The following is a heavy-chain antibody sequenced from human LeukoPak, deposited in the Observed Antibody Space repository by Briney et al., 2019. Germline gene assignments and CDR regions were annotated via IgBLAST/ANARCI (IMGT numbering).Heavy chain of an antibody. CDR2: VNPSGDST. J-gene: IGHJ4*02. D-gene: IGHD3/OR15-3a*01. Sequence: GAAVKGFCKGSGYTFIKYYIHLVRQAPGQGLEWMGIVNPSGDSTNYAQKFQGRVTMTRDTSTSTVYMELSSLRSEDTAVYYCARWTTTYLDYWGQGTLVTVSS. CDR3: ARWTTTYLDY. V-gene: IGHV1-46*01. CDR1: GYTFIKYY.